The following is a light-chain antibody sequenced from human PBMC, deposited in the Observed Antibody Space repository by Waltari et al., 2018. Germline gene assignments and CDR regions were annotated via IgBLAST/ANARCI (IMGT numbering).Light chain of an antibody. Sequence: IVLTQSPGTLSLSPGERATLSCRASQSVSRYLAWHQQKPGQDPRLLIYDASPRATGIPDRFSGSGSGTDFSLTISRLEPEDFAVYYCQKYVSLPATFGQGTKVEVK. CDR1: QSVSRY. CDR3: QKYVSLPAT. V-gene: IGKV3-20*01. J-gene: IGKJ1*01. CDR2: DAS.